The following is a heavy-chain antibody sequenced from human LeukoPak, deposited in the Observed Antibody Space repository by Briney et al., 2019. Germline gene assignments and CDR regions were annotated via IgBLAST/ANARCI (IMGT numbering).Heavy chain of an antibody. CDR3: ARVKWDIVVVPAATFFDS. CDR1: GGSLNSGGYY. CDR2: IFYSGTT. J-gene: IGHJ4*02. Sequence: SETLSLTCTVSGGSLNSGGYYWSWVRQHPGRGLEWLGYIFYSGTTYYNPSLKSRLTISVDTSNNQFTLKLSSVSAADTAVYYCARVKWDIVVVPAATFFDSWGQGTLVTVSS. V-gene: IGHV4-31*03. D-gene: IGHD2-2*01.